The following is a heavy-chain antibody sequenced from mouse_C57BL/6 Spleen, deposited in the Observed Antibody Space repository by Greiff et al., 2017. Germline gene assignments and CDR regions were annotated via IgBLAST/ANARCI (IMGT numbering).Heavy chain of an antibody. CDR2: IYPGDGDT. Sequence: VQLQQSGPELVKPGASVKISCKASGYAFSSSWMNWVKQRPGKGLEWIGRIYPGDGDTNYNGKFKGKATLTADKSSSTAYMQLSSLTSEDSAIYFCDRGAGYFDYWGQGTTVTVSS. D-gene: IGHD3-3*01. CDR3: DRGAGYFDY. J-gene: IGHJ2*01. V-gene: IGHV1-82*01. CDR1: GYAFSSSW.